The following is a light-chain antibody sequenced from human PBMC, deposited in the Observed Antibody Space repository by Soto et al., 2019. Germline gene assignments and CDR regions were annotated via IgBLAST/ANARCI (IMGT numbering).Light chain of an antibody. CDR3: CSYAGSRPYV. V-gene: IGLV2-23*01. CDR2: EGS. Sequence: QSVLTQPASVSGSPGQSITISCTGTSSDVGSYNLVSWYQQHPGKAPKLMIYEGSRRPSGVSNRFSGSKSGNTASLTISGLQAEDEAYYFCCSYAGSRPYVFVTGTKVPVL. CDR1: SSDVGSYNL. J-gene: IGLJ1*01.